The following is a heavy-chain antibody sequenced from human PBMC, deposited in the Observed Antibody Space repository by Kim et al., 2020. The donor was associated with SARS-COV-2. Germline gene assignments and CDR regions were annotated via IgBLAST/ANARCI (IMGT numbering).Heavy chain of an antibody. V-gene: IGHV3-9*01. D-gene: IGHD3-10*01. J-gene: IGHJ6*01. CDR1: GFTFDDYA. CDR3: AKDISDGGSFGGCRRYY. CDR2: ISWNSGSI. Sequence: GGSLRLSCAASGFTFDDYAMHWVRQAPGKGLEWVSGISWNSGSIGYADSVKGRFTISRDNAKNSLYLQMNSLRAEETALYYCAKDISDGGSFGGCRRYY.